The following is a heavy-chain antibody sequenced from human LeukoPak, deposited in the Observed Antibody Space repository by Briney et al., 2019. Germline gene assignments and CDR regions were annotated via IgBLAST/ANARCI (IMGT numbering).Heavy chain of an antibody. V-gene: IGHV3-23*01. CDR1: GFTFSNYA. CDR2: ISGSGGYT. Sequence: PGASLRLSCAAAGFTFSNYAMSWVRQAPGKGLQWVSGISGSGGYTYYADSVKSRFTISRDNSKNTLYLQMNTLRAEDTAVYYCAKEGWVQGWFDPWGQGTLVTVSS. CDR3: AKEGWVQGWFDP. J-gene: IGHJ5*02. D-gene: IGHD6-19*01.